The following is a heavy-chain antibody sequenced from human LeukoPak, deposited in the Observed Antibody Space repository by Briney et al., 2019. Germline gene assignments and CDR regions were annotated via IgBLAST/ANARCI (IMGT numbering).Heavy chain of an antibody. J-gene: IGHJ4*02. V-gene: IGHV3-30*07. CDR2: TSYDGGIK. D-gene: IGHD5-24*01. CDR1: GFTFNIYA. CDR3: AKWGDGYNFRFPPEYY. Sequence: PGGSLRLSCAASGFTFNIYAMHWVRQAPGKGLEWVAVTSYDGGIKYYADFVKGRFTISRDNSKNTLYLQMNSLRAEDTAVYYCAKWGDGYNFRFPPEYYWGQGTLVTVSS.